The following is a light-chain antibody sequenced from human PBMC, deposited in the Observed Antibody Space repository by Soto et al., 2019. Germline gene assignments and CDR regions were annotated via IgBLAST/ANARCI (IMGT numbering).Light chain of an antibody. V-gene: IGLV1-40*01. Sequence: QAVVTQPPSVSGAPGQRVTISCTGSSSNIGAGYDVHWYEQLPGTAPKLLIYGNSNRPSGVPDRFSGSKSRTSASLAITGLQAEDDADYYCQSYDSSLSAWVFGGGTKLTVL. CDR1: SSNIGAGYD. CDR3: QSYDSSLSAWV. J-gene: IGLJ3*02. CDR2: GNS.